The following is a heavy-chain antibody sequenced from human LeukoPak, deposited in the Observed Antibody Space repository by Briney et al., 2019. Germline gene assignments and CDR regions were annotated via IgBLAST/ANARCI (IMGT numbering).Heavy chain of an antibody. CDR3: ARNYYDSSGYYSGLDY. Sequence: SETLSLTCAVSGGSISSSNWWSWVRQPPGKGLEWIGEIYHSGSTNYNPSLKSRVTISVDKSKNQFSLKLSSVTAADTAVYYCARNYYDSSGYYSGLDYWGQGTLVTVSS. D-gene: IGHD3-22*01. J-gene: IGHJ4*02. CDR2: IYHSGST. CDR1: GGSISSSNW. V-gene: IGHV4-4*02.